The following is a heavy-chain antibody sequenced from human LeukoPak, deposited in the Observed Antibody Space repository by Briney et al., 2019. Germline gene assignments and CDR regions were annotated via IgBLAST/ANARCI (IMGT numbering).Heavy chain of an antibody. J-gene: IGHJ4*02. CDR3: ARHLGSSSWIDY. Sequence: GESLKISCKGSGYSFTSYLLSWVRQMPGKGLEWMGRIDPSNSYTTYSPSFQGHVTISADKSISTAYLQWGSLKASDTAMYYCARHLGSSSWIDYWGQGTLVTVSS. CDR2: IDPSNSYT. CDR1: GYSFTSYL. D-gene: IGHD6-13*01. V-gene: IGHV5-10-1*01.